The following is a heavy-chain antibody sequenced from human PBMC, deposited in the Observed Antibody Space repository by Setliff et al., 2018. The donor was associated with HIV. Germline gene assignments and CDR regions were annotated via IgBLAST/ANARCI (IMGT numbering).Heavy chain of an antibody. Sequence: SETLSLTCAVSGGSITRSTYYWDWIRQPPGKGLEWIGTVYYSGKTYYTQSLKSRVAVSVDTSKNHFSLRLTSVTAADTAVYYCARAPANYHDSSGFYFGGDYYFDFWGQGTLVTVSS. CDR3: ARAPANYHDSSGFYFGGDYYFDF. D-gene: IGHD3-22*01. CDR2: VYYSGKT. J-gene: IGHJ4*02. CDR1: GGSITRSTYY. V-gene: IGHV4-39*02.